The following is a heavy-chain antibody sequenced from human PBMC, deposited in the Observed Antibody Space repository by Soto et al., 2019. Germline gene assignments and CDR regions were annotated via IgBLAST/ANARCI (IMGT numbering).Heavy chain of an antibody. V-gene: IGHV3-30-3*01. CDR1: GFTFSSYA. CDR2: ISYDGSNK. J-gene: IGHJ6*02. D-gene: IGHD3-10*01. Sequence: GGSLRLSCAASGFTFSSYAMHWVRQAPGKGLEWVAVISYDGSNKYYADSVKGRFTISRDNSKNTLYLQMNSLRAEDTAVYYCARDRESDRGPGVGMDVWGQGTTVTVSS. CDR3: ARDRESDRGPGVGMDV.